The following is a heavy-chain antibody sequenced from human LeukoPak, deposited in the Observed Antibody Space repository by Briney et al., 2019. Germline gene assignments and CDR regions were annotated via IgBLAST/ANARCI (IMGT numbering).Heavy chain of an antibody. CDR2: IWYDGSNK. CDR1: GFTFSSYG. D-gene: IGHD4-17*01. Sequence: GGSLRLSCAASGFTFSSYGMHWVRQAPGKGLEWVAVIWYDGSNKYYAESVKGRFTISRDNSKNTLYLQMNSLRAEDTAVYYCARDPSLASVTTFYYYGMDVWGQGTTVTVSS. V-gene: IGHV3-33*01. J-gene: IGHJ6*02. CDR3: ARDPSLASVTTFYYYGMDV.